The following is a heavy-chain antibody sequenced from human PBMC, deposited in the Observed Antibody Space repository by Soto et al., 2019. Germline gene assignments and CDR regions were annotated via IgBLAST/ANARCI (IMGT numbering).Heavy chain of an antibody. CDR1: GYTFTSYY. V-gene: IGHV1-46*01. D-gene: IGHD6-13*01. CDR2: INPSGGST. J-gene: IGHJ6*02. CDR3: ARLGDISSWYPSTYYYYGMDV. Sequence: ASVEVSCKXSGYTFTSYYMHWVRQAPGQGLEWMGIINPSGGSTSYAQKFQGQVTISADKSISTAYLQWSSLKASDTAMYYCARLGDISSWYPSTYYYYGMDVWGQGTTVTVSS.